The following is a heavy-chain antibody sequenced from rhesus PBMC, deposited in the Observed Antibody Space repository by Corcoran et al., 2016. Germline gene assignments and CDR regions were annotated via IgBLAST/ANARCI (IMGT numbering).Heavy chain of an antibody. CDR3: TSGYSGSWNSLP. Sequence: DVQLVESGGGLVKPGGSLRLSCVASGFTFSSYETHWVRQAPGKGLEWVSVISESGGTIYYADSVKGRFTISRDNAKNSLFLQMNSLRAEDTAVYYCTSGYSGSWNSLPWGQGVLVTVSS. J-gene: IGHJ4*01. CDR1: GFTFSSYE. V-gene: IGHV3-100*02. D-gene: IGHD6-25*01. CDR2: ISESGGTI.